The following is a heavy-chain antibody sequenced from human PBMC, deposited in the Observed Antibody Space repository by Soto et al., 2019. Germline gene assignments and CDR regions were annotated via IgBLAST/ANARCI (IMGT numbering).Heavy chain of an antibody. CDR3: AKTVVTEYYYYGMDV. D-gene: IGHD2-15*01. Sequence: QVQLVQSGAEVKKPGSSVKVSCKASGGTFSSYTISWVRQAPGQGLEWMGRIIPILGIANYAQKFQGRVTITADKSTSTAYMELSSLRSENTAVYYCAKTVVTEYYYYGMDVWGQGTTVTVSS. J-gene: IGHJ6*02. CDR1: GGTFSSYT. V-gene: IGHV1-69*02. CDR2: IIPILGIA.